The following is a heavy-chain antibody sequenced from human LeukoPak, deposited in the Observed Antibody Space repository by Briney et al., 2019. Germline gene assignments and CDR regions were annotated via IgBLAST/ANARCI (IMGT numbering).Heavy chain of an antibody. CDR1: GYTFTSYG. J-gene: IGHJ6*03. V-gene: IGHV1-18*01. D-gene: IGHD3-10*01. CDR3: ARGKVGMVRGVSKRYYYMDV. Sequence: ASVKVSCKASGYTFTSYGISWVRQAPGQGLEWMGWISAYNGNTNYAQKFQGRVTMTRNTSISTAYMELSSLRSEDTAVYYCARGKVGMVRGVSKRYYYMDVWGKGTTVTISS. CDR2: ISAYNGNT.